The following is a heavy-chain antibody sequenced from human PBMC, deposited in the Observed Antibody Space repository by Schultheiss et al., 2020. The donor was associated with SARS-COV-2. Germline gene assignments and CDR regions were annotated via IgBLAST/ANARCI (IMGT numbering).Heavy chain of an antibody. CDR3: ASERAYCGGDCYPSPFDY. Sequence: GGSLRLSCAASGFTFSSYGMHWVRQAPGKGLEWVAVISYDGSNKYYADSVKGRFTISRDNSKNTLYVQMNSLRAEDTAVYYCASERAYCGGDCYPSPFDYWGQGTLVTVSS. J-gene: IGHJ4*02. CDR1: GFTFSSYG. CDR2: ISYDGSNK. D-gene: IGHD2-21*01. V-gene: IGHV3-30*03.